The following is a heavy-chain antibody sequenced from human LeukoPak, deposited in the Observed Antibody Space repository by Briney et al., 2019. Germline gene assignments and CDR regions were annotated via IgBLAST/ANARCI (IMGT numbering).Heavy chain of an antibody. Sequence: GGSLRLSCAASGFTFNSYSMHWVRQAPGKGLEWVAVISYDGSTKYYAESVKGRFTISRDTSKNTLYLQMHSLRAEDTALYYCARREGRGLLDYWGQGTLVTVSS. V-gene: IGHV3-30*04. CDR3: ARREGRGLLDY. CDR2: ISYDGSTK. CDR1: GFTFNSYS. J-gene: IGHJ4*02. D-gene: IGHD5-24*01.